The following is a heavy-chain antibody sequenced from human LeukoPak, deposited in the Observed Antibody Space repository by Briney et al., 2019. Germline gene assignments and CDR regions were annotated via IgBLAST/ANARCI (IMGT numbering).Heavy chain of an antibody. V-gene: IGHV4-61*01. CDR2: IYYSGST. CDR1: GDSVSSPSNY. D-gene: IGHD4-11*01. Sequence: PSETLCLTCTVSGDSVSSPSNYWGCIRQPPGKGLEWIGYIYYSGSTNYNPSLKSRVTISVDTAKNQFSLSLSSVTAAGTAVYFCARGPSLTSVYWGEGTLVTVSS. J-gene: IGHJ4*02. CDR3: ARGPSLTSVY.